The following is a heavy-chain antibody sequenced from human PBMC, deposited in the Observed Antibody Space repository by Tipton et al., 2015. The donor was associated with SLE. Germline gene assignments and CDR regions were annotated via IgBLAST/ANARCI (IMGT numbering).Heavy chain of an antibody. CDR1: GFTFSSYG. CDR3: AKDGMGGYGMDV. Sequence: RSLRLSCAASGFTFSSYGMHWVRQAPGKGLEWVAVISYDGSNKYYADSVKGRFTISRDNSKNTLYLQMNSLRAEDTAVYYCAKDGMGGYGMDVWGQGTTVTVSS. CDR2: ISYDGSNK. V-gene: IGHV3-30*18. D-gene: IGHD1-26*01. J-gene: IGHJ6*02.